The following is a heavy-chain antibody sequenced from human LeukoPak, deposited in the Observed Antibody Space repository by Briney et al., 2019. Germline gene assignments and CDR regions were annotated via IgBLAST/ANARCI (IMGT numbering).Heavy chain of an antibody. V-gene: IGHV1-69*13. Sequence: SVKVSCKASGGTFSSYAISWVRQAPGQGLEWMGGIIPIFGTANYAQKFQGRVTITADESTSTAYMELSSLRSEDTAVYYCARGGTYGDFPFDYWGQGTLVTVSS. CDR2: IIPIFGTA. D-gene: IGHD4-17*01. CDR3: ARGGTYGDFPFDY. CDR1: GGTFSSYA. J-gene: IGHJ4*02.